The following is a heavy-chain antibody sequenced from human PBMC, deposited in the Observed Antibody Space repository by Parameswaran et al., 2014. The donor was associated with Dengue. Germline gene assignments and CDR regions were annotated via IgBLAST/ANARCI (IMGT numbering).Heavy chain of an antibody. D-gene: IGHD3-16*01. V-gene: IGHV1-8*01. CDR2: MNPNSGNT. CDR3: ARSGYSLGGYYYGMDV. Sequence: WVRQAPGQGLEWMGWMNPNSGNTGYAQKFQGRVTMTRNTSISTAYMELSSLRSEDTAVYYCARSGYSLGGYYYGMDVWGQGTTVTVSS. J-gene: IGHJ6*02.